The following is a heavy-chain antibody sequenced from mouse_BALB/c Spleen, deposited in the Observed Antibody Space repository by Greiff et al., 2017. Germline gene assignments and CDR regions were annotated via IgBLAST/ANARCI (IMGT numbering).Heavy chain of an antibody. CDR2: ISYDGSN. CDR1: GYSITSGYY. Sequence: EVKLQESGPGLVKPSQSLSLTCSVTGYSITSGYYWNWIRQFPGNKLEWMGYISYDGSNNYNPSLKNRISITRDTSKNQFFLKLNSVTTEDTATYYCARERWLGGFAYWGQGTLVTVSA. D-gene: IGHD2-3*01. CDR3: ARERWLGGFAY. J-gene: IGHJ3*01. V-gene: IGHV3-6*02.